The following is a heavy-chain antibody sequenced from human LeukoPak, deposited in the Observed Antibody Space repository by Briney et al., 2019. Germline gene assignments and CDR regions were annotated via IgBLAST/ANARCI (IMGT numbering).Heavy chain of an antibody. CDR1: GFSFSSYG. CDR3: AKDIAAAGGPCAY. CDR2: IRSDGSDK. V-gene: IGHV3-30*02. D-gene: IGHD6-13*01. J-gene: IGHJ4*02. Sequence: GGSLRLSCAASGFSFSSYGMHWVRQAPGKGLEWVALIRSDGSDKYYADSVKGRFTISRDSSKNTLFLQMNSLRAEDTAVYYCAKDIAAAGGPCAYWGRGTLVTVSS.